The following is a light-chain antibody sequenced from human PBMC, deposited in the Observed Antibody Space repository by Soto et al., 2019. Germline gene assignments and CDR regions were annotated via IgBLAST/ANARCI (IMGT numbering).Light chain of an antibody. CDR2: EVS. J-gene: IGLJ2*01. Sequence: QSALTQPASVSGSPGQSITISCTGTSSDVGYYNHVSWYQQYPGKAPKLMIYEVSDRPSGVSNRFSGSKSGNTASLTISGLQAEDEADYYCSSFKTSESWVFGGGPKLTVL. V-gene: IGLV2-14*01. CDR1: SSDVGYYNH. CDR3: SSFKTSESWV.